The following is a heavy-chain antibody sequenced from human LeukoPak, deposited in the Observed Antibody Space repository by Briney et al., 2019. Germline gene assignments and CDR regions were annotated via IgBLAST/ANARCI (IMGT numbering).Heavy chain of an antibody. CDR3: ARSAPRYSSSGMDV. J-gene: IGHJ6*02. V-gene: IGHV1-2*02. CDR1: GYTFTGYY. D-gene: IGHD6-13*01. CDR2: INPNSGGT. Sequence: ASVKVSCKASGYTFTGYYMHWMRQAPGQGLEWMGWINPNSGGTNYAQKFQGRVTMTRDTSISTAYMELSRLRSDDTAVYYCARSAPRYSSSGMDVWGQGTTVTVSS.